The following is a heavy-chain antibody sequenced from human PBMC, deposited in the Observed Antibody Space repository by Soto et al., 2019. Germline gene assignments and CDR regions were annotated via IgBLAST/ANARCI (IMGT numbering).Heavy chain of an antibody. Sequence: QITLTESGPTLVKPTQTLTLTCTFSGFSLSTSGVGVGWIRQPPGKALQCLALIYWDDDNRYSPTLKSRLTITTDTYNNQVVLTMTNVDFLDTAPWYCAHRPLIAALFGVGPRHFYYWGQGALVVVSS. J-gene: IGHJ4*02. CDR3: AHRPLIAALFGVGPRHFYY. V-gene: IGHV2-5*02. CDR1: GFSLSTSGVG. CDR2: IYWDDDN. D-gene: IGHD3-3*01.